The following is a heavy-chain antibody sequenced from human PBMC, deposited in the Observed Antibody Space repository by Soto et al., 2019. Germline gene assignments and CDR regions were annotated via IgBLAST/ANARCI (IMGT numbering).Heavy chain of an antibody. Sequence: QVQLQESGPGLVKPSETLSLTCTVSGGSISSYYWSWIRQPAGKGLEWIGRIYTSGSTNYNPSLKSRVTMAVDTSKNQFSLKQSSVTAADTAVYYCARDAVLWSSDYGMDVWGQGTTVTVSS. J-gene: IGHJ6*02. CDR3: ARDAVLWSSDYGMDV. CDR2: IYTSGST. CDR1: GGSISSYY. D-gene: IGHD3-10*01. V-gene: IGHV4-4*07.